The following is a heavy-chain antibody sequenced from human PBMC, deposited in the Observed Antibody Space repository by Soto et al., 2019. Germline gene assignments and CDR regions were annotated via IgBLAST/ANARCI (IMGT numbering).Heavy chain of an antibody. V-gene: IGHV1-18*01. D-gene: IGHD6-6*01. CDR1: GYTFTSYG. J-gene: IGHJ4*02. CDR3: AREVGAGRVFDY. Sequence: QVQLVRSGAEVKKPGASVKVSCKAPGYTFTSYGISWVRQAPGQGLEWMGWISAYNGNTNYAKKLQGRVTMTTDTPTSKAYMELRSVRSDDTGVYYCAREVGAGRVFDYWGQGTLVTVSS. CDR2: ISAYNGNT.